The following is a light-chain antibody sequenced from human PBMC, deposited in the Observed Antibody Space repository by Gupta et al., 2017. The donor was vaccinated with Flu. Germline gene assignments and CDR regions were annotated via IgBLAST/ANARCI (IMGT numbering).Light chain of an antibody. J-gene: IGKJ1*01. CDR3: QRYDTYSGT. V-gene: IGKV1-5*03. CDR2: KTS. Sequence: DIHMTQSPSPLSASVGDRVTITCRASRSINIWWAWYQQKPGKAPNLLIYKTSNLESGVPSRFSGSGSGTEFTLTISSLQPDDFATYYCQRYDTYSGTFGQGTKVEI. CDR1: RSINIW.